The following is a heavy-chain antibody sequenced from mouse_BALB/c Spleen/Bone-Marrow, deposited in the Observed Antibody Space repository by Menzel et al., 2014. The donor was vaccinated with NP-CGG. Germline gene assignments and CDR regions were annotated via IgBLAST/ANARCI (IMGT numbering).Heavy chain of an antibody. CDR3: TRQYGNYYAMDY. J-gene: IGHJ4*01. D-gene: IGHD2-10*02. V-gene: IGHV1-69*02. CDR2: IYPSDSYT. Sequence: QVQLQQSGVELVRPGASVKVSCKASGYTFTSYWMNWVKQRPGQGLEWIGNIYPSDSYTNYNQNFKDKATLTVDKSSSTAYMQLSSPTSEDSAVYYCTRQYGNYYAMDYWGQGTSVTVSS. CDR1: GYTFTSYW.